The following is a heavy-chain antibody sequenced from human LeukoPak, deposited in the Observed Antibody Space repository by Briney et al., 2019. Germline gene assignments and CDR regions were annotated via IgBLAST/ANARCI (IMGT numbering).Heavy chain of an antibody. CDR2: ISSSGSTI. CDR3: ARDLLPTGIVVVTAYYYYYGMDV. J-gene: IGHJ6*02. D-gene: IGHD2-21*02. CDR1: GFTFSDYY. Sequence: GGSLRLSCAASGFTFSDYYMSWIRQAPGKGLEWVSYISSSGSTIYYADSVKGRFTISRDNAKNSLYLQMNSLRSDDTAVYYCARDLLPTGIVVVTAYYYYYGMDVWGQGTTVTVSS. V-gene: IGHV3-11*01.